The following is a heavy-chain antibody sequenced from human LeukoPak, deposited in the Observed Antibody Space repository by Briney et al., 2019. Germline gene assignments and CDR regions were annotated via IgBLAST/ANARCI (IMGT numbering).Heavy chain of an antibody. V-gene: IGHV3-21*01. CDR2: ISSSSSYI. Sequence: PGGSLRLSCAASGFTFSSYSMNWVRQAPGKGLEWVSSISSSSSYIYYADSVKGRFTISRDNAKNSLYLQMNSLRAEDTAVYYCARSLPTYYYDSSGEYWGQGTLVTVSS. J-gene: IGHJ4*02. CDR1: GFTFSSYS. D-gene: IGHD3-22*01. CDR3: ARSLPTYYYDSSGEY.